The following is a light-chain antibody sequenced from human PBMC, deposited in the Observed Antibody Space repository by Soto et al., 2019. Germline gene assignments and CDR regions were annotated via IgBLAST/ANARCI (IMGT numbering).Light chain of an antibody. CDR3: CSFTGSIFV. J-gene: IGLJ1*01. V-gene: IGLV2-11*01. Sequence: QPVLTQPRSVSGSPGQSVTISCAGTSSDVGGYDYVSWYQQHPGNVPKLMVHDVSQRPSGVPDRFSGSKSGNTASLTISGLQAEDEGDYYCCSFTGSIFVFGTGTKLTAL. CDR2: DVS. CDR1: SSDVGGYDY.